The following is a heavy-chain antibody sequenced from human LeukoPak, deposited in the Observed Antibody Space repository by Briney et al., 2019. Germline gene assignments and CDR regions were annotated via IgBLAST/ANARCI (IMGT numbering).Heavy chain of an antibody. J-gene: IGHJ4*02. CDR1: GFTFSSYE. Sequence: PGGSLRLSCAASGFTFSSYEMNWVRQAPGKGLEWVSYISSSGSTIYYAGSVKGRFTISRDDAKNLLYLDMNSLRAEDTAVYYCARGHTAVTRHFDFWGQGTLVTVSS. V-gene: IGHV3-48*03. D-gene: IGHD4-17*01. CDR2: ISSSGSTI. CDR3: ARGHTAVTRHFDF.